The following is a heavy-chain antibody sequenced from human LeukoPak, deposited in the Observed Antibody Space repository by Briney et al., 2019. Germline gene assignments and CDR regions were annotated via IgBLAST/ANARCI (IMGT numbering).Heavy chain of an antibody. CDR2: IYHSGST. CDR3: ARLYFFVDRPRLDAFDI. Sequence: SETLSLTCTVSGGSISSGGYYWSWIRQPPGKGLEWIGYIYHSGSTYYNPSLKSRVTISVDTSKNQFSLKLSSVTAADTAVYYCARLYFFVDRPRLDAFDIWGQGTMVTVSS. CDR1: GGSISSGGYY. V-gene: IGHV4-30-2*03. D-gene: IGHD2/OR15-2a*01. J-gene: IGHJ3*02.